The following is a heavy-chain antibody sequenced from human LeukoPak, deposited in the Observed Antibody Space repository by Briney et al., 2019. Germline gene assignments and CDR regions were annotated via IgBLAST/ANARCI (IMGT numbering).Heavy chain of an antibody. CDR1: GFTFSSYA. J-gene: IGHJ6*02. D-gene: IGHD6-19*01. V-gene: IGHV3-23*01. CDR3: ARGYSSGWYVRDYYYYGMDV. CDR2: ISGSGGST. Sequence: QTGGSLRLSCAASGFTFSSYAMSWVRQAPGKGLEWVSAISGSGGSTYYADSVKGRFTISRDNSKNTLYLQMNSLRAEDTAVYYCARGYSSGWYVRDYYYYGMDVWGQGTTVTVSS.